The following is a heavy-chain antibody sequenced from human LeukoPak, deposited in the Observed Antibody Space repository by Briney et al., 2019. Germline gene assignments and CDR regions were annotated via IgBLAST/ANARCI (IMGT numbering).Heavy chain of an antibody. V-gene: IGHV1-3*01. Sequence: ASVKVSCKASGYTFTSYAMHWVRQAPGQRLEWMGWINAGNGNTKYSQKFQGRVTITRDTSASTAYMELSSLRSEDTAVYYCARSLFYYDSSGIEHWGQGTLVTVSS. D-gene: IGHD3-22*01. J-gene: IGHJ1*01. CDR3: ARSLFYYDSSGIEH. CDR1: GYTFTSYA. CDR2: INAGNGNT.